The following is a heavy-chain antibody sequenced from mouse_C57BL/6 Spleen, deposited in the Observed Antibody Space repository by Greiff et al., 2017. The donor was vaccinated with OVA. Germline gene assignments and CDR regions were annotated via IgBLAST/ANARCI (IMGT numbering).Heavy chain of an antibody. J-gene: IGHJ3*01. CDR1: GYAFSSSW. CDR2: IYPGDGDT. V-gene: IGHV1-82*01. D-gene: IGHD2-14*01. CDR3: ARERVRGWFAY. Sequence: QVQLQQSGPELVKPGASVKISCKASGYAFSSSWMNWVKQRPGKGLEWIGRIYPGDGDTNYNGKFKGKATLTADKSSSTAYMQLSSLTSEDSAVYFCARERVRGWFAYWGQGTLVTVSA.